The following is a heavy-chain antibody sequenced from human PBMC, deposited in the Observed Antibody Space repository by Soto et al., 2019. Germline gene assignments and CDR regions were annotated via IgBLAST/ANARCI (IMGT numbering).Heavy chain of an antibody. D-gene: IGHD3-10*01. CDR2: INSGGRNI. J-gene: IGHJ4*02. CDR3: ARDIRGAN. CDR1: GFTFTDHY. Sequence: QVQLVESGGGLVKPGGSLRLSCTASGFTFTDHYMTWIRQAPGKGLEWVSYINSGGRNIYYAASVRGRFTISRDNAKNSVYLQMSSMRAEDTAIYYCARDIRGANWGQGTRVIVSS. V-gene: IGHV3-11*01.